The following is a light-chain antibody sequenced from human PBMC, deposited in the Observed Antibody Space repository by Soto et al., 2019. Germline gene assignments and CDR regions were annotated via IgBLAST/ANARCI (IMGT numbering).Light chain of an antibody. J-gene: IGKJ1*01. Sequence: ESVLTQSPGTLSLSPGERATLSCRASQSVSSSYLAWYQQKPGQAPRLLIYGASSRATGIPDRFSGSGSGTDFTLTISRLEPEDFAVYYCQQYGSSLLFGQGTKVDIK. CDR2: GAS. CDR1: QSVSSSY. CDR3: QQYGSSLL. V-gene: IGKV3-20*01.